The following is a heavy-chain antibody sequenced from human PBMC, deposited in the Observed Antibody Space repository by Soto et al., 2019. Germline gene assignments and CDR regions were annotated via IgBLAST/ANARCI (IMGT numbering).Heavy chain of an antibody. D-gene: IGHD4-4*01. V-gene: IGHV4-59*01. CDR3: ARVSMSTVSWGFDP. Sequence: SETLSLTGAVSGDSITSNHWNWIWQPPGRGLEWIGYIYNSGTTKYNPSLKSRVIISVDTSKNQLSLKLSSVTAADTAVYYCARVSMSTVSWGFDPWGQGTLVTVSS. CDR1: GDSITSNH. J-gene: IGHJ5*02. CDR2: IYNSGTT.